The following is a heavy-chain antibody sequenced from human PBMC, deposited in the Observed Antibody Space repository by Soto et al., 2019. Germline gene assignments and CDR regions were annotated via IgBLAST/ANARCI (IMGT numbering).Heavy chain of an antibody. CDR3: AKSYSGGDCSGSFQH. V-gene: IGHV3-23*01. D-gene: IGHD2-21*01. Sequence: GGSLRLSCAASGFTFSSYAMSWVRQAPGKGLEWVSAISGSGGSTYYADSVKGRFTISRDNSKNTLYLQMNSLRAEDTAVYYCAKSYSGGDCSGSFQHWGQGTLVTVSS. CDR1: GFTFSSYA. J-gene: IGHJ1*01. CDR2: ISGSGGST.